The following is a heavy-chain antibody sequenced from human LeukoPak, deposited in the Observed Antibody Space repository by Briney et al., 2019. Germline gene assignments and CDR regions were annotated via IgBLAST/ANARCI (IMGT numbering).Heavy chain of an antibody. CDR1: GFTFSSYA. J-gene: IGHJ3*02. CDR3: ATARAARPDLFDLDI. D-gene: IGHD6-6*01. V-gene: IGHV3-23*01. Sequence: GGSLRLSCAASGFTFSSYAMSWVRQAPGKGLEWVSAISGSGGSTYYADSVKGRVTISRDNSKNTRYLQMNSLRAEDTAVYYRATARAARPDLFDLDIWGPGTMVTVSS. CDR2: ISGSGGST.